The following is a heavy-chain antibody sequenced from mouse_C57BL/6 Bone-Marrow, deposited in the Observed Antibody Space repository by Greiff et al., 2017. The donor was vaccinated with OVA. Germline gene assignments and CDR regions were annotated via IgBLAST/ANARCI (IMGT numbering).Heavy chain of an antibody. V-gene: IGHV5-6*02. CDR2: ISSGGSDT. D-gene: IGHD4-1*01. CDR3: ARRSNCDYFDY. Sequence: EVKLEESGGDLVKPGGSLKLSCAASGFTFSSYGMSWVRQTPDKGLEWVGTISSGGSDTYYPDRVKGRATITGDNAKNTLYLQSSSLKSEDTAMYYCARRSNCDYFDYWGQGTTLTVSS. CDR1: GFTFSSYG. J-gene: IGHJ2*01.